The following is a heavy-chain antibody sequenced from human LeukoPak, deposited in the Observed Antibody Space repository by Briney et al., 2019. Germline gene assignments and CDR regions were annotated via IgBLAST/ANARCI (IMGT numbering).Heavy chain of an antibody. J-gene: IGHJ4*02. CDR3: AGAYSAYDPFDY. D-gene: IGHD5-12*01. Sequence: GGSLRLSCAASGFTFSDYWMHWVRQAPGKGLVWVSRLNADGNSITYADSVRGRFTISRDNAKNTVHLQMNSLRVEDTAIYFCAGAYSAYDPFDYWGQGILVTVSS. CDR2: LNADGNSI. V-gene: IGHV3-74*01. CDR1: GFTFSDYW.